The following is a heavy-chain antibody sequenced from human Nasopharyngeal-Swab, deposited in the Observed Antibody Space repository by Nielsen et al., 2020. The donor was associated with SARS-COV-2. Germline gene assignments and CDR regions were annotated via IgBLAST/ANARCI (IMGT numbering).Heavy chain of an antibody. Sequence: GESLKISCAASGFTFSSHWMHWVRQAPGKGLVWVSRISEDGSITTYADSVKGRFTISRDNAKNTLFLQMHSLRADDTAIYYCASQQGHPDSWGQGTPVTVSS. J-gene: IGHJ4*02. D-gene: IGHD6-13*01. CDR1: GFTFSSHW. CDR3: ASQQGHPDS. CDR2: ISEDGSIT. V-gene: IGHV3-74*01.